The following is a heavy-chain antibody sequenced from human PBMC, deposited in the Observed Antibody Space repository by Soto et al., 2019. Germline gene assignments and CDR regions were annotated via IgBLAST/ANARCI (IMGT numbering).Heavy chain of an antibody. D-gene: IGHD3-3*02. CDR3: ARSPFLECN. CDR2: ISSSGTTI. J-gene: IGHJ4*02. Sequence: GGSLRPSCAAPGFTFSSYEMNWVRQAPGKGLEWVSYISSSGTTIYYADSVNGRFTISRDNAKNSLYLQMNSLRAEDTALYYCARSPFLECNWAQGALVTVSS. CDR1: GFTFSSYE. V-gene: IGHV3-48*03.